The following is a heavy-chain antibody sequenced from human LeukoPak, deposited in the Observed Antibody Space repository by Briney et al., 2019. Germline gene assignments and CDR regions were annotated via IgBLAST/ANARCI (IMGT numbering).Heavy chain of an antibody. CDR1: GFTFSNYY. D-gene: IGHD3-10*01. J-gene: IGHJ6*03. CDR3: AKAWDHYYGSGSYDYYYYYYMDV. CDR2: IKHDGSEK. V-gene: IGHV3-7*03. Sequence: PGGSLRLSCAASGFTFSNYYMSWVRQAPGKGLEWVANIKHDGSEKYFVDSVKGRFAISRDNAKNSLYLQMNSLRAEDTAVYYCAKAWDHYYGSGSYDYYYYYYMDVWGKGTTVTVSS.